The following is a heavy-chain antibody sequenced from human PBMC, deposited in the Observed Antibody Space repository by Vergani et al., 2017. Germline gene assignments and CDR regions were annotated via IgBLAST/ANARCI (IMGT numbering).Heavy chain of an antibody. J-gene: IGHJ6*02. Sequence: QVQLQESGPGLVKPSQTLSLTCTVSGGSISSGSYYWSWIRQPPGKGLEWIGEINHSGSTNYNPSLKSRVTISVDTSKNQFSLKLSSVTAADTAVYYCARVVAYYYYGMDVWGQGTTVTVSS. CDR2: INHSGST. CDR3: ARVVAYYYYGMDV. D-gene: IGHD2-15*01. V-gene: IGHV4-61*01. CDR1: GGSISSGSYY.